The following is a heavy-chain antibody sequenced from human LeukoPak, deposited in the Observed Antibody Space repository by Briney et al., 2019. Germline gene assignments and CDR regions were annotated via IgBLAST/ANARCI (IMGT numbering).Heavy chain of an antibody. Sequence: PGGSLKLSCAASGFTLSSYSMNWVRQAPGKGLEWVSSISSSSSYIYYADSVKGRFTISRDNAKNSLYLQMNSLRAEDTAVYYCARDTAAAGLNAFDIWGQGTMVTVSS. CDR3: ARDTAAAGLNAFDI. CDR1: GFTLSSYS. CDR2: ISSSSSYI. V-gene: IGHV3-21*01. J-gene: IGHJ3*02. D-gene: IGHD6-13*01.